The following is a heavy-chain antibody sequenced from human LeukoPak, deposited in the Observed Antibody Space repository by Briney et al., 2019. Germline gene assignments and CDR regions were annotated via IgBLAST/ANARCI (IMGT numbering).Heavy chain of an antibody. J-gene: IGHJ4*02. V-gene: IGHV1-46*01. CDR3: ARDGGVRYLDY. Sequence: ASVKVSCKASGYTFTNYDLHWVRQAPGQGLEWMGIINPSGGGTSYAQKFQGRVTMTRDTSTSTVYMELSSLRSDDTAVYYCARDGGVRYLDYWGQGTLVTVSS. CDR1: GYTFTNYD. CDR2: INPSGGGT. D-gene: IGHD3-16*01.